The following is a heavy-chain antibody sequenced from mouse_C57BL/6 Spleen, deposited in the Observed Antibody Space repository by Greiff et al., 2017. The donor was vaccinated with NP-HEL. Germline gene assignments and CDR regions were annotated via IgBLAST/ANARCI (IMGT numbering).Heavy chain of an antibody. CDR1: GYTFTSYW. J-gene: IGHJ1*03. CDR2: INPSNGGT. Sequence: QVQLKESGTELVKPGASVKLSCKASGYTFTSYWMHWVKQRPGQGLEWIGNINPSNGGTNYNEKFKSKATLTVDKSSSTAYMQRSSLTSEDSAVYYCARKIDYCSSSRYFDVWGTRTTVTVSS. CDR3: ARKIDYCSSSRYFDV. V-gene: IGHV1-53*01. D-gene: IGHD1-1*01.